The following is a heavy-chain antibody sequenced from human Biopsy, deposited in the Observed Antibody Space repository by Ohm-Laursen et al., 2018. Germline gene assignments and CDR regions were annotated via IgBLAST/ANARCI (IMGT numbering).Heavy chain of an antibody. Sequence: GTLSLTCTVSGDSISSYYWSWIRQPPGEGLQWIGYIYYTGNTDYNPSLQSRVTISVDTSKNHFSLRLRSMTPADTAMYYCARDRGYYSDRTVPGYFDLWGRGTLVTVSS. CDR3: ARDRGYYSDRTVPGYFDL. CDR1: GDSISSYY. J-gene: IGHJ2*01. V-gene: IGHV4-59*01. CDR2: IYYTGNT. D-gene: IGHD3-22*01.